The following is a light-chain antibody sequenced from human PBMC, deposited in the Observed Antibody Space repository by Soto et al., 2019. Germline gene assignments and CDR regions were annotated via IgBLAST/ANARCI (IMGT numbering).Light chain of an antibody. CDR2: GAS. CDR1: QSVSSN. CDR3: QQYNNWPFT. Sequence: EIVMTQSAASLSVSPGERATLSSRASQSVSSNLAWYQQKPGQAPRLLIYGASTRATGIPARFSGSGSGTEFTLTISSLQSGDFAVYYCQQYNNWPFTFGPGTKVDIK. J-gene: IGKJ3*01. V-gene: IGKV3-15*01.